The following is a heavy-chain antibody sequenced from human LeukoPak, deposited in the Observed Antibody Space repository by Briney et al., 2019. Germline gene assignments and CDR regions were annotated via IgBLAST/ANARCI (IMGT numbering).Heavy chain of an antibody. J-gene: IGHJ4*02. D-gene: IGHD2-15*01. CDR2: INPSGGST. CDR1: GYTFTGYY. V-gene: IGHV1-46*01. Sequence: GASVKVSCKASGYTFTGYYMHWVRQAPGQGLEWMGIINPSGGSTSYAQKFQGRVTTTRDMSTSTVYMELSSLRSEDTAVYYCARDSIAPFDYWGQGTLVTVSS. CDR3: ARDSIAPFDY.